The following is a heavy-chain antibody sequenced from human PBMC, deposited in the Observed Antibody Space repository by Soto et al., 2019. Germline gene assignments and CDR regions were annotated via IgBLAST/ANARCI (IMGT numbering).Heavy chain of an antibody. V-gene: IGHV4-31*02. CDR2: IYYSGST. CDR3: ARDGQSYYGSGKDGMDV. D-gene: IGHD3-10*01. J-gene: IGHJ6*02. CDR1: GGSISSGGYY. Sequence: PSETLSLTCTVSGGSISSGGYYWSWIRQHPGKGLEWIGYIYYSGSTYYNPSLKSRVTISVDTSKNQFSLKLSSVTAADTAVYYCARDGQSYYGSGKDGMDVWGQGTTVT.